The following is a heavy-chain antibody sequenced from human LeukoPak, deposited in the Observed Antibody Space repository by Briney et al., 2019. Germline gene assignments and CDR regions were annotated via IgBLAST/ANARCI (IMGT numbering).Heavy chain of an antibody. CDR3: ARGGEGPYGNYAPDS. Sequence: GASVKVSCKSSGYTYTTYGITWVRQAPGQGLEWMGWISVYNGKTKYAQTLQGRVIMTADTSTTTAYMELWSLRGADTAIYYCARGGEGPYGNYAPDSWGQGTLVTVSS. V-gene: IGHV1-18*01. CDR1: GYTYTTYG. CDR2: ISVYNGKT. J-gene: IGHJ5*01. D-gene: IGHD3-10*01.